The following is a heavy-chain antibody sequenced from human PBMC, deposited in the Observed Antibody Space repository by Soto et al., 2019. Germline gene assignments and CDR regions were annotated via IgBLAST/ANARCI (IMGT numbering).Heavy chain of an antibody. J-gene: IGHJ5*02. CDR2: ISSSSSTI. CDR3: AREYCSSTSCNNWFAP. Sequence: LGGSLRLSWAAAGCTCGGYSRNWVRQDPGKGLEWVSYISSSSSTIYYADSVKGRFTISRDNAKNSLYLQMNSLRAEDTAVYYCAREYCSSTSCNNWFAPWGQGTLVTVSS. V-gene: IGHV3-48*01. D-gene: IGHD2-2*01. CDR1: GCTCGGYS.